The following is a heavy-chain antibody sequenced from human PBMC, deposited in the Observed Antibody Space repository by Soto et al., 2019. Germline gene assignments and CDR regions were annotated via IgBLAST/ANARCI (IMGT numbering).Heavy chain of an antibody. V-gene: IGHV3-7*01. CDR2: IKQDGSEK. CDR1: GFTFSSYW. Sequence: GGSLRLSCAASGFTFSSYWMSWVRQAPGKGLEWVANIKQDGSEKYYVDSVKGRFTISRDNAKNSLYLQMNSLRAEDTAVYYCARGLNPSYYDFWSGDLYYYYYYMYVWGQGTTVTVAS. D-gene: IGHD3-3*01. J-gene: IGHJ6*03. CDR3: ARGLNPSYYDFWSGDLYYYYYYMYV.